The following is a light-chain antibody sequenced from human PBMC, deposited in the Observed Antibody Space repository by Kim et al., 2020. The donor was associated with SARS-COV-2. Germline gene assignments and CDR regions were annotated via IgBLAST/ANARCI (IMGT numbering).Light chain of an antibody. V-gene: IGKV1-13*02. CDR2: DAS. CDR3: QQFYSYLVT. Sequence: ASVGDRVTLTCRASQGISSSLAWYQQKPGKAPNLLIYDASTLESGVPSRFSGGGSGTDFTLTISSLQPEDFAVYYCQQFYSYLVTFGQGTRLEIK. CDR1: QGISSS. J-gene: IGKJ5*01.